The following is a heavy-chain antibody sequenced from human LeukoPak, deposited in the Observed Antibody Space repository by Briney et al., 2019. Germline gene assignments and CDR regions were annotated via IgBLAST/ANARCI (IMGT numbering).Heavy chain of an antibody. CDR1: GFTFSSYG. Sequence: GGTLRLSCAASGFTFSSYGMSWVRQAPGKGLEWVSTSSGSGGTTYYADSVKGRFTISRDNAKNSLYLQMNSLRADDTAVYYCARESSDYFDYWGQGTLVTVSS. D-gene: IGHD3-22*01. CDR3: ARESSDYFDY. J-gene: IGHJ4*02. V-gene: IGHV3-23*01. CDR2: SSGSGGTT.